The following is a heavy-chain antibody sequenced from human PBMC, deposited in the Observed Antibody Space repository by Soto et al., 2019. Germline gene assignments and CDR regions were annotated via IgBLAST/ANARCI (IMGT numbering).Heavy chain of an antibody. V-gene: IGHV3-11*05. Sequence: GGSLRLSCAASGFTFSDYYMSWIRQAPGKGLEWVSYISSSSSYTNYADSVKGRFTISRDNAKNSLYLQMNSLRAEDTAVYYCARVTPRDGYDYWGQGTLVTVSS. CDR2: ISSSSSYT. J-gene: IGHJ4*02. CDR1: GFTFSDYY. D-gene: IGHD5-12*01. CDR3: ARVTPRDGYDY.